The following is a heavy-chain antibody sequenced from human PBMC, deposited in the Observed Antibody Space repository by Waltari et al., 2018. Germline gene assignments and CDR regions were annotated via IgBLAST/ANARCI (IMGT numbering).Heavy chain of an antibody. CDR2: IYYSGST. V-gene: IGHV4-39*07. Sequence: QLQLQESGPGLVKPSETLSLTCTVSGGSISSSSYYWGWTRQPPGKGLEWIGSIYYSGSTYYNPSLKSRVTISVDTAKNQFSLKLSSGTAADTAVYYCARGREYPVWFDPWGQGTLVTVSS. CDR3: ARGREYPVWFDP. J-gene: IGHJ5*02. CDR1: GGSISSSSYY.